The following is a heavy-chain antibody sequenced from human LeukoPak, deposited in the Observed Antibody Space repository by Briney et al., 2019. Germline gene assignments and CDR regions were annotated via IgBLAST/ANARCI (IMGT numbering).Heavy chain of an antibody. CDR3: ARGYSSSYRIDY. J-gene: IGHJ4*02. CDR2: INGDGSST. CDR1: GFTFSSYW. Sequence: GGSLRLSCAASGFTFSSYWMHWVRQAPGKGLVWVSRINGDGSSTSDADSVKGRFTISRDNAKNTLYLQMNSLGAEDTAVYYCARGYSSSYRIDYWGQGTLVTVSS. D-gene: IGHD6-6*01. V-gene: IGHV3-74*01.